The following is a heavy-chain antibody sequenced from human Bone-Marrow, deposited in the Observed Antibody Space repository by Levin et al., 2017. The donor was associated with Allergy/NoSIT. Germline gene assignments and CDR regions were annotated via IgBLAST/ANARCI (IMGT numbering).Heavy chain of an antibody. V-gene: IGHV1-2*02. CDR2: INPNSGGT. D-gene: IGHD6-25*01. J-gene: IGHJ5*02. Sequence: ASVKVSCKASGYTFIDYYIHWVRQAPGQGLEWMGWINPNSGGTEYAQKFQDRVTLARDMSISTVYLYMSSLRSDDTAMYYCASLSGWYNHWGQGSLVTVSS. CDR1: GYTFIDYY. CDR3: ASLSGWYNH.